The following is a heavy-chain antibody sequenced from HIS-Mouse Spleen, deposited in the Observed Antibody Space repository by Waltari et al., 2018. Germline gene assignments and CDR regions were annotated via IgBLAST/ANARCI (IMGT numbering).Heavy chain of an antibody. V-gene: IGHV4-39*07. CDR2: IFYSGST. Sequence: QLQLQESGPGLVKPSETLSLTCTVSGGSISSSSYYWGWFRQPPGKGRGGIGGIFYSGSTYYNPSLKSRVTIAVDTSKNQFSLKLGSVTAADTAVYYCAREIPYSSSWYDWYFDLWGRGTLVTVSS. CDR3: AREIPYSSSWYDWYFDL. J-gene: IGHJ2*01. CDR1: GGSISSSSYY. D-gene: IGHD6-13*01.